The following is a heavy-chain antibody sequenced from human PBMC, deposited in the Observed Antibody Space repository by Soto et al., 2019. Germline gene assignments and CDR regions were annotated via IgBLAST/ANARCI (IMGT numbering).Heavy chain of an antibody. D-gene: IGHD1-1*01. CDR2: ISAHNGNT. Sequence: QVHLVQSGAEVKKPGASVKVSCQGSGYAFTTYGITWVRQAPGQGLEWMGWISAHNGNTNYAQQLQGRVTATRETSTSTAYMDLRSLRYDDTAVYYCARGRYGDYWGQGARVTVSS. V-gene: IGHV1-18*01. CDR1: GYAFTTYG. CDR3: ARGRYGDY. J-gene: IGHJ4*02.